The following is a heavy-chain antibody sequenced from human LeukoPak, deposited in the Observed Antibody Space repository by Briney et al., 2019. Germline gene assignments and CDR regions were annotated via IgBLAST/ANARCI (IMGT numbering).Heavy chain of an antibody. D-gene: IGHD3-10*01. J-gene: IGHJ5*02. V-gene: IGHV3-53*04. CDR1: GFTVSSNY. Sequence: PGGSLRLSCAASGFTVSSNYMSWVRQAPGKGLEWVSVIYSGGSTYYADSVKGRFTISRHNSKNTLYLQMNSLRAEDTAVYYCARVPYYYGSGSSNWFDPWGQGTLVTVSS. CDR3: ARVPYYYGSGSSNWFDP. CDR2: IYSGGST.